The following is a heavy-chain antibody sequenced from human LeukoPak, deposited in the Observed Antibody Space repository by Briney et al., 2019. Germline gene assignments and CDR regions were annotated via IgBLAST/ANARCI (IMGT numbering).Heavy chain of an antibody. D-gene: IGHD6-13*01. Sequence: PSETLSLTCAVSGGSISSGGYSWSWIRQTPGKGLEWIAYIHDSGSTYYNPSLKSRVTISVDTSKNQFSLKLTSVTAADTAVYYCAREVVAAPGTVDYWGQGTLVTVSS. CDR3: AREVVAAPGTVDY. CDR2: IHDSGST. CDR1: GGSISSGGYS. J-gene: IGHJ4*02. V-gene: IGHV4-30-4*07.